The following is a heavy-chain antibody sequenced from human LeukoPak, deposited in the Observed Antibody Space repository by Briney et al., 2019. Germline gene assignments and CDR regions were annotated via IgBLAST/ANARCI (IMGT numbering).Heavy chain of an antibody. CDR2: MNPNSGGT. Sequence: ASVKVSCKALVNISTTSCFTGGQRAPGQGLEWMGWMNPNSGGTNYAQKFQGRITMTGDTSTAYLELSRLRSDDTAVYCFAVDRGSTALLGGSLFDLWGQGTMVTVSS. V-gene: IGHV1-2*02. CDR3: AVDRGSTALLGGSLFDL. CDR1: VNISTTSC. D-gene: IGHD3-16*01. J-gene: IGHJ3*01.